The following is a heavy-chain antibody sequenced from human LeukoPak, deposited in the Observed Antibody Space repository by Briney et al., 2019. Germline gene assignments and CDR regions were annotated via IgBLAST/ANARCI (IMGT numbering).Heavy chain of an antibody. CDR1: GGSISGSSYY. Sequence: SETLSLTCTVSGGSISGSSYYWGWIRQPPGKGLEWIGSIYYSGSTYYNPSLKSRVTISVDTSKNQFSLKLSSVTAADTAVYYCARHGYYDSSGYYSSFDYWGQGTLVTVSS. J-gene: IGHJ4*02. CDR2: IYYSGST. CDR3: ARHGYYDSSGYYSSFDY. V-gene: IGHV4-39*01. D-gene: IGHD3-22*01.